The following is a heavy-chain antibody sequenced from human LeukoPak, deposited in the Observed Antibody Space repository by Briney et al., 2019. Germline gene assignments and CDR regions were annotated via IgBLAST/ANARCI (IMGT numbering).Heavy chain of an antibody. CDR3: ARDSSGDSSSFGY. Sequence: PSETLSLTCTVSGYSISGGYYWGWIRQPPGEGLEWIGSIYYSGSTYYNPSLKSRVTISVDTSKNQFPLKLSSVTAADTAVYYCARDSSGDSSSFGYWGQGTLVTVSS. V-gene: IGHV4-38-2*02. D-gene: IGHD6-13*01. CDR2: IYYSGST. CDR1: GYSISGGYY. J-gene: IGHJ4*02.